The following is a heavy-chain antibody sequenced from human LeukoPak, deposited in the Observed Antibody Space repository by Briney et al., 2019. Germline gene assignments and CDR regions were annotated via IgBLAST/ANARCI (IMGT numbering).Heavy chain of an antibody. CDR2: ISYDGSNK. D-gene: IGHD3-22*01. CDR3: ARDGTYDSRAFDI. J-gene: IGHJ3*02. CDR1: GFTFSSYA. V-gene: IGHV3-30-3*01. Sequence: GGSLRLSCAASGFTFSSYAMHWVRQAPGKGLEWVAVISYDGSNKYYADSVKGRFTISRDNSKNTLYLQMNSLRAEDTAVYYCARDGTYDSRAFDIWGQGTMVTVSS.